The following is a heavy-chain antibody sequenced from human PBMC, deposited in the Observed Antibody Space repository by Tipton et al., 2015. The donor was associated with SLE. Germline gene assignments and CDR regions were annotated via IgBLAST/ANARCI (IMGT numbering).Heavy chain of an antibody. V-gene: IGHV1-69*01. CDR2: IIPIFGTA. D-gene: IGHD2-2*02. J-gene: IGHJ5*02. Sequence: QLVQSGAEVKKPGSSVKVSCKASGGTFSSYAISWVRQAPGQGLEWMGGIIPIFGTAYYGQKFQGRVTITADESTSTAYMELNSLRYEDTAVYYCARETLPGYCSSTSCHKWFDPWGQGTLVTVSS. CDR3: ARETLPGYCSSTSCHKWFDP. CDR1: GGTFSSYA.